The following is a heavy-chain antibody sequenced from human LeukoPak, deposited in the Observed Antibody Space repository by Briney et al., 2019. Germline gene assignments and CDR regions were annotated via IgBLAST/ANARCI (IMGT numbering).Heavy chain of an antibody. D-gene: IGHD5-18*01. CDR3: ARGPDMSGYGLVSWLDP. CDR1: GYTFTGYY. V-gene: IGHV1-2*02. Sequence: ASLKETCKASGYTFTGYYMNWVRQAPGQGVEWMGWINPNSGGTNNAQTFQGRVTMTRDKSISTAYMELSRLRSDDTAVYYCARGPDMSGYGLVSWLDPWAREPWSPSPQ. CDR2: INPNSGGT. J-gene: IGHJ5*02.